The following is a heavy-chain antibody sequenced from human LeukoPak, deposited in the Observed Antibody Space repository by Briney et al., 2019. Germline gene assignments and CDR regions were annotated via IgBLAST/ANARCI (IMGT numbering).Heavy chain of an antibody. CDR3: ARENKQWSTDY. J-gene: IGHJ4*02. V-gene: IGHV1-58*01. Sequence: SVKVSCKASGFTFTSSAVQWVRQARGQRLEWIGWIVVGSGNTNYAQKFQERVTITRDMSTSTAYMELRSLRSDDTAVYYCARENKQWSTDYWGQGTLVTVSS. CDR1: GFTFTSSA. CDR2: IVVGSGNT. D-gene: IGHD6-19*01.